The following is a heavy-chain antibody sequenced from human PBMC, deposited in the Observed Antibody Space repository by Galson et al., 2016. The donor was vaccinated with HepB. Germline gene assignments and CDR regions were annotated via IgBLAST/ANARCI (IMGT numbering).Heavy chain of an antibody. Sequence: SETLSLTCAVFGGSISDDYWWSWIRQAPAKGLEWIGEFHHRGYTNYNPSLQSRVSISVDRSTNQFSLELTSMTAADTAVYYCSGGELARGFDPWGQGSLVTFSS. J-gene: IGHJ5*02. V-gene: IGHV4-4*02. CDR3: SGGELARGFDP. CDR1: GGSISDDYW. CDR2: FHHRGYT. D-gene: IGHD5-24*01.